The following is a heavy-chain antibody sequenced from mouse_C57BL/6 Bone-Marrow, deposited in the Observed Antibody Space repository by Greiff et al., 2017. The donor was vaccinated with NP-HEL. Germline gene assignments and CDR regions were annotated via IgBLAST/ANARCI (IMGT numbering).Heavy chain of an antibody. J-gene: IGHJ3*01. CDR1: GYTFTSYG. Sequence: QVQLQQSGAELARPGASVKLSCKASGYTFTSYGISWVKQRTGQGLEWIGEIYPRSGNTYYNEKFKGKATLTADKSSSTAYMQLKSLTSEDSAVYYCARADLLGLRRAWFAYWGQGTLVTVSA. CDR2: IYPRSGNT. CDR3: ARADLLGLRRAWFAY. V-gene: IGHV1-81*01. D-gene: IGHD2-2*01.